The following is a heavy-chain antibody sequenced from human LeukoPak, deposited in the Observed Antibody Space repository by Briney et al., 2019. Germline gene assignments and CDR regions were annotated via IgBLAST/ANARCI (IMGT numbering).Heavy chain of an antibody. D-gene: IGHD3-3*01. CDR2: IKQDGSEK. V-gene: IGHV3-7*01. Sequence: GGSLRLSCAASGFTFSSYWMSWVRQAPGKGLEWVANIKQDGSEKYYVDSVKGRFTISRDNAKNSLYLQMNSLRAEDTVVYYCARDFFDFWSGYSDGYFDYWGQGTLVTVSS. CDR3: ARDFFDFWSGYSDGYFDY. CDR1: GFTFSSYW. J-gene: IGHJ4*02.